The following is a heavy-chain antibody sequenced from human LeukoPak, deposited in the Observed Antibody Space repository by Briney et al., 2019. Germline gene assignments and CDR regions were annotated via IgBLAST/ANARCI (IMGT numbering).Heavy chain of an antibody. V-gene: IGHV1-2*02. CDR3: ARGGYSRSSEYYYGMDV. CDR2: INPNSGGT. D-gene: IGHD6-6*01. J-gene: IGHJ6*02. Sequence: ASVKVSCKASGFTFTGSYMHWVRQAPGQGLEWMGWINPNSGGTNYAQKFQGRVTMTRDTSINTAYMELSRLRSDDTAVYYCARGGYSRSSEYYYGMDVWGQGTTVTVSS. CDR1: GFTFTGSY.